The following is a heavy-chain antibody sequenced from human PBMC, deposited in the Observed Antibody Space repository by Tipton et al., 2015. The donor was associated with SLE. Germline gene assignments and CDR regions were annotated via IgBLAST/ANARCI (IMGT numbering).Heavy chain of an antibody. CDR2: IDHSGST. CDR3: AMRGFNDYGGNFDY. Sequence: TLSLTCTVSGYSISSGYYWGWNRHPPGKGLEWIGSIDHSGSTSYNPSLKSRVTITVDTSQNQFSRKRSPVTAAETAVSYCAMRGFNDYGGNFDYWRQGTLVTFSS. D-gene: IGHD4-23*01. CDR1: GYSISSGYY. J-gene: IGHJ4*02. V-gene: IGHV4-38-2*02.